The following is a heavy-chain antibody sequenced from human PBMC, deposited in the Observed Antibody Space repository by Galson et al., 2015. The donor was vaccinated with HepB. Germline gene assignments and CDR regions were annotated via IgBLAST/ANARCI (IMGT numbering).Heavy chain of an antibody. J-gene: IGHJ5*02. V-gene: IGHV1-69*13. D-gene: IGHD2-2*01. CDR3: AINRGIEVIPGALGDDWFDP. CDR1: GDTFSKFA. CDR2: IIPLHSTT. Sequence: SVKVSCKASGDTFSKFAFSWVRQAPGQGLEWMGGIIPLHSTTSYAQKFKGRVTITADELTSSAYMELRSLRSEDTAVYYCAINRGIEVIPGALGDDWFDPWGQGTLVTVSS.